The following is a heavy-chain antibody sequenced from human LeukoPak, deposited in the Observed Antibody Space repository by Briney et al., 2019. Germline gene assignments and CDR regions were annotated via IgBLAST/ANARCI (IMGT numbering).Heavy chain of an antibody. J-gene: IGHJ4*02. V-gene: IGHV1-18*01. Sequence: ASVKVSCKASGYTFTSYGIGWVRQAPGQGLEWMGWISAYNGNTNYAQKLQGRVTMTTDTSTSTAYMELRSLRSDDTAVYYCARDRGDFWSGYYPSDYWGQGTLVTVSS. CDR2: ISAYNGNT. CDR3: ARDRGDFWSGYYPSDY. D-gene: IGHD3-3*01. CDR1: GYTFTSYG.